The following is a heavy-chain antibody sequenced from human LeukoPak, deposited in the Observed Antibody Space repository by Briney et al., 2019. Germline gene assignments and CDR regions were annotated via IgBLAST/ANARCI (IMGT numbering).Heavy chain of an antibody. CDR1: GYTFSYYD. Sequence: ASVKVSCKASGYTFSYYDINWVRQAAGQGLEWMGWMNPITGSTGYVQKFRGRIIMTRDTSITTAFMELTSLTSDDTAIYYCARVKRFPTVWFDPWGQGTLVSVSS. J-gene: IGHJ5*02. V-gene: IGHV1-8*01. CDR3: ARVKRFPTVWFDP. CDR2: MNPITGST. D-gene: IGHD3-10*01.